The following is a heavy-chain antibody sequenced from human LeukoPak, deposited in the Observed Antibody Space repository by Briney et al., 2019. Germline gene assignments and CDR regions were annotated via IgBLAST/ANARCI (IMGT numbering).Heavy chain of an antibody. CDR2: INSDGSST. J-gene: IGHJ4*02. D-gene: IGHD6-6*01. CDR3: AREASIVVRCSDY. V-gene: IGHV3-74*01. Sequence: GGSLRLSCAASGFTFSSYWMHWVRQAPGKGLVWVSRINSDGSSTSYADSVKGRFTISRDNAKNTLYLQMNSLRAEDTAVYYCAREASIVVRCSDYWGQGTLVTVSS. CDR1: GFTFSSYW.